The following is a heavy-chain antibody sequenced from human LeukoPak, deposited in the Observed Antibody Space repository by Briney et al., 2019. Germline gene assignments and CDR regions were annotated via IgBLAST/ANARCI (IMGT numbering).Heavy chain of an antibody. J-gene: IGHJ4*02. V-gene: IGHV4-39*01. CDR2: IYYSGST. D-gene: IGHD3-9*01. CDR1: GGSISSSSYY. Sequence: SETLSLTCTVSGGSISSSSYYWGWIRQPPGNGLEWIGSIYYSGSTYYNPSLKSRVTISVDTSKNQFSLKLSSVTAADTAVYYCARRPPLYYNILTGYYRTPNFDYWGQGTLVTVSS. CDR3: ARRPPLYYNILTGYYRTPNFDY.